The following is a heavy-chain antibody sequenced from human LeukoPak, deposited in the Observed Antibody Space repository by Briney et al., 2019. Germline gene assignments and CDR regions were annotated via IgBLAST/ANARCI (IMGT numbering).Heavy chain of an antibody. Sequence: PGGSLRLSCAASGFTFSTYYMAWVRQPPGKGLEWIGEINHSGSTNYNPSLKSRVTISVDTSKNQFSLKLSSVTAADTAVYYCARRPREYGYSSGGGLRTRAGFDYWGQGTLVTVSS. CDR1: GFTFSTYY. CDR3: ARRPREYGYSSGGGLRTRAGFDY. CDR2: INHSGST. D-gene: IGHD6-19*01. V-gene: IGHV4-34*01. J-gene: IGHJ4*02.